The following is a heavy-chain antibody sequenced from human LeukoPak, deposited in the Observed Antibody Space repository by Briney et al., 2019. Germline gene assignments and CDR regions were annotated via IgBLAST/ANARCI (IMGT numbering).Heavy chain of an antibody. CDR1: GGSISSYY. Sequence: SETLSLTCTVSGGSISSYYCSWIRQPPGKGLEWIGYIYYSGSTNYNPSLKSRVTISIDTSKNQFSLKLSSVTAADTAVYYCARVDSSNWYEYRGYFDYWGQGTLVTVSS. V-gene: IGHV4-59*01. J-gene: IGHJ4*02. CDR2: IYYSGST. CDR3: ARVDSSNWYEYRGYFDY. D-gene: IGHD6-13*01.